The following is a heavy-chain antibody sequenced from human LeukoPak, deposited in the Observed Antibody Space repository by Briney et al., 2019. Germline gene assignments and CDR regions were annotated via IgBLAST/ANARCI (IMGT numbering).Heavy chain of an antibody. CDR3: AKGDTS. D-gene: IGHD2-21*02. CDR2: IRYDGSDE. J-gene: IGHJ5*02. CDR1: GFNFSNYD. V-gene: IGHV3-30*02. Sequence: GGSLRLSCAASGFNFSNYDMHWVRQTPGKGLEWVAFIRYDGSDEYYADSVKGRFTISRDNSKNTLYLQMNSLRTEDTAVYYSAKGDTSCGQGTLVTVSS.